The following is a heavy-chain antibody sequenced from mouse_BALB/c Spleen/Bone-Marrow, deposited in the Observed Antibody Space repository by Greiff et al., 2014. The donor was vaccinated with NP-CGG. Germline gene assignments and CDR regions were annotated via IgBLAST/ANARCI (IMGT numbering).Heavy chain of an antibody. V-gene: IGHV2-9*02. J-gene: IGHJ4*01. CDR1: GLSLTNYG. CDR2: IWAGGST. Sequence: VNVVESGPGLVAPSQSLSITCTVSGLSLTNYGIHWVRQPPGKGLEWLGVIWAGGSTNYNSALMSRLSITKDNSKSQVLLKMNSLQTDDTAMYYCASTGAGAMDYWGQGTSVTVSS. D-gene: IGHD4-1*02. CDR3: ASTGAGAMDY.